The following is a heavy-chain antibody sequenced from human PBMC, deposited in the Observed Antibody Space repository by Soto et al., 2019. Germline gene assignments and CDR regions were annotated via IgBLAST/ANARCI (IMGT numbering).Heavy chain of an antibody. J-gene: IGHJ4*02. V-gene: IGHV1-69*01. CDR2: ITPMFGTP. Sequence: QMQLVQSGAEVKKPGSSVKVSCKASGGTFSSYTITWVRQAPGQGLEWMGGITPMFGTPNYAQRFRGRVTITPDESTSTAYMELSSLRSEDTAMYFCARDGTLYDSRAYYYLYWGQGTLVTVSS. CDR3: ARDGTLYDSRAYYYLY. D-gene: IGHD3-22*01. CDR1: GGTFSSYT.